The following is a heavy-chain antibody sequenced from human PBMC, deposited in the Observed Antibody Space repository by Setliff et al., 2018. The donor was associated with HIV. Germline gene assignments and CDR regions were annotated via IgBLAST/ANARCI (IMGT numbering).Heavy chain of an antibody. V-gene: IGHV4-4*02. CDR2: IYHSGST. CDR1: GGSISSSNW. J-gene: IGHJ3*02. D-gene: IGHD3-10*01. CDR3: ARRHGSGSLDAFDI. Sequence: SETLSLTCAVSGGSISSSNWWSWVRQPPGKGLEWIGEIYHSGSTNYNPSLKSRVTISVDTSKNQFSLKLSSVTAADTAVYYCARRHGSGSLDAFDIWGQGTMVTVSS.